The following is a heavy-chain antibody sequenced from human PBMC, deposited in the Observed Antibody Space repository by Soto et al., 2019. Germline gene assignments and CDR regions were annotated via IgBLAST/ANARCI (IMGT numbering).Heavy chain of an antibody. J-gene: IGHJ4*02. V-gene: IGHV1-8*01. CDR1: GYTFTSYD. Sequence: ASVKVSCKASGYTFTSYDINWVRQAPGQGLEWMGWMNPNSGNTGYAQKFQGRVSMTRNASINTAYMELTSLRSEDTAVYYCARVFLGRYGDYAPDYWGLGTLLTVSS. D-gene: IGHD4-17*01. CDR3: ARVFLGRYGDYAPDY. CDR2: MNPNSGNT.